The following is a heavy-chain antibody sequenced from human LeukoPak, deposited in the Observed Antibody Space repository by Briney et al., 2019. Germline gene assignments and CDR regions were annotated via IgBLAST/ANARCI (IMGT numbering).Heavy chain of an antibody. CDR1: GFTFSSYN. D-gene: IGHD1-26*01. CDR2: ITSGSSYI. J-gene: IGHJ6*03. V-gene: IGHV3-21*01. Sequence: GSLRLSCAASGFTFSSYNMNWVRQAPGKGLEWVSSITSGSSYIHYADSVKGRFTISRDNAKNSLYLQMNSLRAEDTAVYYCARDPYSGSYGNYYYYFMDVWGKGTTVTISS. CDR3: ARDPYSGSYGNYYYYFMDV.